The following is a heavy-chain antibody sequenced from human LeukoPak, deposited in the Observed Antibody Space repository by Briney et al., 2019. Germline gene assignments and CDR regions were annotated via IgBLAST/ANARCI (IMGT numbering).Heavy chain of an antibody. Sequence: PSETLSLTCAVYGGSFSDYHWNWIRQPPGKGLEWIGEINHSGTSTNYNPSLKSRVTISVDTSKNQFSLKLTSVSAADTAVYYCARSGTRYYYYMDVWGKGTTVTVSS. CDR2: INHSGTST. J-gene: IGHJ6*03. CDR1: GGSFSDYH. D-gene: IGHD3/OR15-3a*01. CDR3: ARSGTRYYYYMDV. V-gene: IGHV4-34*01.